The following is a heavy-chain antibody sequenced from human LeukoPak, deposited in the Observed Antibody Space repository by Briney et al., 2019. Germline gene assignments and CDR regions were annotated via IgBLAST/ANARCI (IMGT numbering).Heavy chain of an antibody. CDR1: GGSISSSSYY. CDR3: AREVEIVVVTNYYMDV. Sequence: SETLSLTCTVSGGSISSSSYYWGWIRQPPGKGLEWIGSIYYSGSTYYNPSLKSRVTISVDTSKIQFSLKLSSVTAADTAVYYCAREVEIVVVTNYYMDVWGKGTTVTVSS. J-gene: IGHJ6*03. V-gene: IGHV4-39*07. D-gene: IGHD2-21*02. CDR2: IYYSGST.